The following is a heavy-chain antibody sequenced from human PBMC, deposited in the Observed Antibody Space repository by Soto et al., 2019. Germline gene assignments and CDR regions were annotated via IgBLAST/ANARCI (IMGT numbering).Heavy chain of an antibody. V-gene: IGHV5-51*01. Sequence: PGESLKISCKGSGYSFTSYWIGWVRQMPGKGLEWMGIIYPGDSDTRYSPSFQGQVTISADKSISTAYLQWSSLKASDTAMYYCARMLTILGHRYYYYGMDVGGQGTTVTVSS. D-gene: IGHD3-16*01. CDR1: GYSFTSYW. CDR2: IYPGDSDT. J-gene: IGHJ6*02. CDR3: ARMLTILGHRYYYYGMDV.